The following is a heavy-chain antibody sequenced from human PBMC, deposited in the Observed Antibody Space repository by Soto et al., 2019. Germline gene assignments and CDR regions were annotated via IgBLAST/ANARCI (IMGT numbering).Heavy chain of an antibody. J-gene: IGHJ4*02. CDR1: GFTFSSYG. V-gene: IGHV3-30*18. CDR3: AKARSHYYFDY. CDR2: ISYDGSNK. Sequence: QVQLVESGGGVVQPGRSLRLSCAASGFTFSSYGMHWVRQAPGKGLEWVAVISYDGSNKYYADSVKSRFTISRDNSKNTLYLQMNSLRAEDTAVYYCAKARSHYYFDYWGQGTLVTVSS. D-gene: IGHD1-26*01.